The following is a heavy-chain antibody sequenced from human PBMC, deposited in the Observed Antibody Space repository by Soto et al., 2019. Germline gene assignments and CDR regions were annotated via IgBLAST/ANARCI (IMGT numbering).Heavy chain of an antibody. CDR3: ARDLWAN. CDR1: GFTFSSYG. V-gene: IGHV3-30-3*01. D-gene: IGHD7-27*01. Sequence: SCAASGFTFSSYGMHWVRQAPGKGLEWVAVISYDGSNRYYADSVKGRFTISRDNSKNALYLQMNSLRAEDTAVYYCARDLWANWGQGSLVTVSS. J-gene: IGHJ4*02. CDR2: ISYDGSNR.